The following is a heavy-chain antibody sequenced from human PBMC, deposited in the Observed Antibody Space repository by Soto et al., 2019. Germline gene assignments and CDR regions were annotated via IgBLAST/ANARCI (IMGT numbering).Heavy chain of an antibody. V-gene: IGHV2-5*02. Sequence: QITLRESGPTLVKPTETLTLTCTFSGFSLSSSGVGVGWIRQPPGGALEWLALSYWVDDELYNPSLKYRLTSTKDTSKNQVVLRMTKVDTVDTGTYYCAHHSLAWFDPGGQGTLVTVSS. CDR2: SYWVDDE. CDR1: GFSLSSSGVG. J-gene: IGHJ5*02. CDR3: AHHSLAWFDP. D-gene: IGHD3-16*01.